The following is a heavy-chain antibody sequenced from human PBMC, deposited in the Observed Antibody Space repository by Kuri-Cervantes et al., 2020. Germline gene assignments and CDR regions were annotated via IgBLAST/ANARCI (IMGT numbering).Heavy chain of an antibody. J-gene: IGHJ6*02. Sequence: GGSLRLSCAGSGFTFSSYSMNWVRQAPGKGLEWVSYISSSSSTIYYADSVKGRFTISRDNAKNSLYLQMNSLRAEDTAVYYCARGDRDGYNYFYYYGMDVWGQGNTVNVSS. CDR3: ARGDRDGYNYFYYYGMDV. CDR1: GFTFSSYS. D-gene: IGHD5-24*01. V-gene: IGHV3-48*01. CDR2: ISSSSSTI.